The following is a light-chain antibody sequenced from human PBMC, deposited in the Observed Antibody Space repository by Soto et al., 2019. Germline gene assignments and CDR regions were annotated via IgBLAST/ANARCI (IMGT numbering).Light chain of an antibody. CDR2: GAS. Sequence: EIVMTQSPATLSVSPGERATLACRASQSISSNLAWFQQKPGQAPRLLIYGASTSATGIPARFSGSGSGTEFTLTINSLQSEYFAVYFCQQYKNRPPWTFGQGTKVDIK. CDR1: QSISSN. CDR3: QQYKNRPPWT. V-gene: IGKV3-15*01. J-gene: IGKJ1*01.